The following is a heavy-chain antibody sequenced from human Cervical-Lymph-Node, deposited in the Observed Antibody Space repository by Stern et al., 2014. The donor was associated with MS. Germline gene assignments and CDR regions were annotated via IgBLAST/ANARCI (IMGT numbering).Heavy chain of an antibody. J-gene: IGHJ6*02. CDR1: GFTFSTYW. V-gene: IGHV3-74*01. Sequence: EVQLVESGGGLLQPGGSLRLSCGASGFTFSTYWMHWVRQGPGKGLVWVSRINSGGSSTSYTDSVRGRSTISRDNAKNTVYLQMTSLRAEDTAVYYCARSSGASGDAMDVWGQGTTVTVSS. CDR2: INSGGSST. CDR3: ARSSGASGDAMDV. D-gene: IGHD2-15*01.